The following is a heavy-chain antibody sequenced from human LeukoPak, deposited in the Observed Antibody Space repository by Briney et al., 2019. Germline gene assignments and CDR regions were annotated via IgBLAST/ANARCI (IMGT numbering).Heavy chain of an antibody. CDR3: ARDRMCSSTSCYAGLFDY. Sequence: ASVKVSCKASGGTFSSYAISWVRQAPGQGLEWMGGIIPIFGTANYAQKFQGRVTITADESTSTAYMELSSLRSEDTAVYYCARDRMCSSTSCYAGLFDYWGQGTLVTVSS. CDR1: GGTFSSYA. J-gene: IGHJ4*02. D-gene: IGHD2-2*01. CDR2: IIPIFGTA. V-gene: IGHV1-69*13.